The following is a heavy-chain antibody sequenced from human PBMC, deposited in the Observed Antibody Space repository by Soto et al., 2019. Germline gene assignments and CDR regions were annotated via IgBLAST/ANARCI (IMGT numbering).Heavy chain of an antibody. D-gene: IGHD3-9*01. CDR1: GGSISSSNW. V-gene: IGHV4-4*02. CDR3: ARAEYYDILTAEAYGMDV. CDR2: IYHSGST. Sequence: SETLSLTCAVSGGSISSSNWWSWVRQPPGKGLEWIGEIYHSGSTNYNPSLKSRVTISVDKSKNQSSLKLSSVTAADTAVYYCARAEYYDILTAEAYGMDVWGQGTTVTVSS. J-gene: IGHJ6*02.